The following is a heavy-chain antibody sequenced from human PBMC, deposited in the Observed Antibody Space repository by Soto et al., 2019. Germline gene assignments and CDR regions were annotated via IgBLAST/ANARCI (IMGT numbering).Heavy chain of an antibody. D-gene: IGHD1-1*01. Sequence: PWWSXRLSGLSSVVTFINACMILFRHAPGKGLEFVGRIKSKTDGGTRDYAGPVKGRFTISRDDSKNTLYLQMKSLKTEDTAVYYRTKVITKVKPELGTWGQGTL. V-gene: IGHV3-15*05. CDR1: VVTFINAC. CDR2: IKSKTDGGTR. CDR3: TKVITKVKPELGT. J-gene: IGHJ4*02.